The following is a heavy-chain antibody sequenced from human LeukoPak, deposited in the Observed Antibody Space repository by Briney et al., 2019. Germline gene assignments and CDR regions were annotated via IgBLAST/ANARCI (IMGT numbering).Heavy chain of an antibody. Sequence: SETLSLTCAVYGESFDGYYWSWIRQSPGKGLEWIGHINHVGITNHNPSLKSRVAISVDTSKNQFTLKVRSVTAADTGVYFCARKGLRPLEWLSEYFFDYWGQGTLVSAAS. V-gene: IGHV4-34*01. J-gene: IGHJ4*02. D-gene: IGHD3-3*01. CDR1: GESFDGYY. CDR3: ARKGLRPLEWLSEYFFDY. CDR2: INHVGIT.